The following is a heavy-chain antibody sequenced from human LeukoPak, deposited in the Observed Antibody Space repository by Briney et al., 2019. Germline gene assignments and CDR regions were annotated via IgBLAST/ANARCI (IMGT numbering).Heavy chain of an antibody. CDR3: ARLMTEMGWFDP. J-gene: IGHJ5*02. V-gene: IGHV4-39*01. D-gene: IGHD3-16*01. Sequence: SETLSLTCTVSGGSISSGTYYWGWIRQPPGKGLEWIGSIFYSGNTYDNPSLKSRVAMSVDTSKNQFSLNLSSVTAADTAVYYCARLMTEMGWFDPWGQGTLVTVSS. CDR1: GGSISSGTYY. CDR2: IFYSGNT.